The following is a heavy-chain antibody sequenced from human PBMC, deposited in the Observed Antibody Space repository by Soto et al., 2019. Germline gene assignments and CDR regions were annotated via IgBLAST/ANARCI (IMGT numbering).Heavy chain of an antibody. D-gene: IGHD3-10*01. J-gene: IGHJ6*03. CDR3: AHSRYYYGSGSYYNYYYYYYMDV. Sequence: SGPTLVNPTQTLTLTCTFSGFSLSTSGVGVGWIRQPPGKALEWLAFIYWDDDKRYSPSLKSRLTITKDTSKNQVVLTMTNMDPVDTATYYCAHSRYYYGSGSYYNYYYYYYMDVWGKGTTVTVSS. CDR2: IYWDDDK. V-gene: IGHV2-5*02. CDR1: GFSLSTSGVG.